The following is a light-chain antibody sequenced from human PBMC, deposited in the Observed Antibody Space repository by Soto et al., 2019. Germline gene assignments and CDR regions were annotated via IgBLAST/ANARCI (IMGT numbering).Light chain of an antibody. J-gene: IGKJ1*01. V-gene: IGKV3-20*01. CDR3: QQYGSLSWT. Sequence: ELVLRQSPGILSLSPGERASLSCGSSQSITSSFLAWYQQKPGQAPRLLIYGASSRASGIPDRFSGSGSGTDFTLTISRLEPEDFAVYYCQQYGSLSWTFGQGTKVDI. CDR1: QSITSSF. CDR2: GAS.